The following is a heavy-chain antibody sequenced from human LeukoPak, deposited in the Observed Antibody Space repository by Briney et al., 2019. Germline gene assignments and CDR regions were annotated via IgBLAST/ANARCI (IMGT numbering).Heavy chain of an antibody. CDR2: INPNSGGT. V-gene: IGHV1-2*02. CDR1: GYTFTSYY. Sequence: GASVKVSCKASGYTFTSYYMHWVRQAPGQGLEWMGWINPNSGGTNYAQKFQGRVTMTRDTPISTAYMELSRLRSDDTAVYYCASHYYGSGSYERGDYWGQGTLVTVSS. D-gene: IGHD3-10*01. J-gene: IGHJ4*02. CDR3: ASHYYGSGSYERGDY.